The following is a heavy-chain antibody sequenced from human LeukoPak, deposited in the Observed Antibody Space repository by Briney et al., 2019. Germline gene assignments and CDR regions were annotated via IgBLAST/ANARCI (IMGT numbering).Heavy chain of an antibody. D-gene: IGHD3-22*01. V-gene: IGHV4-39*07. CDR2: VHHSGST. CDR3: ARDRASYYYDTSGDNDY. CDR1: GGSISSGGYY. Sequence: SQTLSLTCTVSGGSISSGGYYWGWIRQAPGKGLEWIGSVHHSGSTNYNPSLKSRVTISVDTFMNRFSLKLSSVTAADTAVYYCARDRASYYYDTSGDNDYWGQGTLVTVSS. J-gene: IGHJ4*02.